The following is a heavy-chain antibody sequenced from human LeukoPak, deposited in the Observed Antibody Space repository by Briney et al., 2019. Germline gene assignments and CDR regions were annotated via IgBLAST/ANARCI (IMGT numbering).Heavy chain of an antibody. J-gene: IGHJ4*02. CDR1: GGSFSGYY. D-gene: IGHD5-24*01. Sequence: PSETLSLTCAVCGGSFSGYYWSWIRQPPGKGLEWIGSIYYSGSTNYNPSLKSRVTISVDTSKNQFSLKLSSVTAADTAVYYCARVQEATIYRYFAYWGQGTLVTVSS. CDR3: ARVQEATIYRYFAY. V-gene: IGHV4-59*01. CDR2: IYYSGST.